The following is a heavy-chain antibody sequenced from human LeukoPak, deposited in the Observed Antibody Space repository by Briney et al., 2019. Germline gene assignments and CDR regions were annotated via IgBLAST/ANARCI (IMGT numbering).Heavy chain of an antibody. CDR2: ISGSGGST. V-gene: IGHV3-23*01. CDR1: GFTFSSYA. CDR3: AKDHRYYDSSGYYGLDY. Sequence: GGSLRLSCAAPGFTFSSYAMSWVRQAPGKGLEWVSAISGSGGSTYYADSVKGRFTISRDNSKNTLYLQMNSLRAEDTAVYYCAKDHRYYDSSGYYGLDYWGQGTLVTVSS. J-gene: IGHJ4*02. D-gene: IGHD3-22*01.